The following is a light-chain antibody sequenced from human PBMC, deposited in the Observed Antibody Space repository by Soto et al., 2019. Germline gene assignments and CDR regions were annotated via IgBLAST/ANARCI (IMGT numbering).Light chain of an antibody. CDR1: QNILSY. CDR3: QQSYSAPPHT. J-gene: IGKJ2*01. V-gene: IGKV1-39*01. Sequence: EIQMTQSPSSLSASVGDRVTITCRASQNILSYLNWYQQRPGKAPKLLIYAASVLQGGVPSRFSGSGSGTDFTLTISSREVEDFATYSCQQSYSAPPHTFGQGTKVDIK. CDR2: AAS.